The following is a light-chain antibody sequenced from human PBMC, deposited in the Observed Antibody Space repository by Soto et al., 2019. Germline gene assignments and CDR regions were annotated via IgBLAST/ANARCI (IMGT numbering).Light chain of an antibody. CDR2: GAS. CDR3: QQYNNWPPWT. V-gene: IGKV3-15*01. Sequence: EVVMTQCPATMSVSPGERATLSCRASQSVSSNIAWYQQKPGQAPRLLIYGASTRATGIPARFSGSGSGTEFTLTISSLQSEDFAVYYCQQYNNWPPWTFGQGTKVEIK. CDR1: QSVSSN. J-gene: IGKJ1*01.